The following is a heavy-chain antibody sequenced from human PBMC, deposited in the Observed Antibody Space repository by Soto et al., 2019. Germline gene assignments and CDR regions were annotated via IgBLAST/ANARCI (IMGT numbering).Heavy chain of an antibody. Sequence: QGQLVESGGGVVQPGRSLRLSCAASGLTFTYYGMHWVRQAPGKGLEWVALISSDGSNQWYTDSVRGQFIISRDNSKNELYLQMDSLRPEDTAVYYCAKDGFCSGSSCYPNHFDPWGQGTLVTVSS. CDR2: ISSDGSNQ. V-gene: IGHV3-30*18. J-gene: IGHJ5*02. D-gene: IGHD2-15*01. CDR3: AKDGFCSGSSCYPNHFDP. CDR1: GLTFTYYG.